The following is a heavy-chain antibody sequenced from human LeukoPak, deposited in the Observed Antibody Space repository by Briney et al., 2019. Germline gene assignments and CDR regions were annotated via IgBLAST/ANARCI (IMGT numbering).Heavy chain of an antibody. CDR1: GFTVSSNY. J-gene: IGHJ4*02. V-gene: IGHV3-21*01. CDR3: ARDPAYGSGSYPDY. Sequence: GGSLRLSCAASGFTVSSNYMNWVRQAPGKGLEWVSSISSSSSYIYYADSVKGRFTISRDNAKNSLYLQMNSLKAEDTAVYYCARDPAYGSGSYPDYWGQGTLVTVSS. D-gene: IGHD3-10*01. CDR2: ISSSSSYI.